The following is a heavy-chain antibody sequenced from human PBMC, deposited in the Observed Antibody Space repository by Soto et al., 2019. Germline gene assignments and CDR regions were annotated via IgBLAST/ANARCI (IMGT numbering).Heavy chain of an antibody. CDR1: GGTFSSYA. CDR2: IIPIFGTA. J-gene: IGHJ5*02. CDR3: VVVVTANWFDP. D-gene: IGHD2-21*02. V-gene: IGHV1-69*06. Sequence: SVKVSCKASGGTFSSYAISWVRQAPGQGLEWMGGIIPIFGTANYAQKFQGRVTITADKSTSTAYMELSSLRSEDTAVYYCVVVVTANWFDPWGQGTLVTVSS.